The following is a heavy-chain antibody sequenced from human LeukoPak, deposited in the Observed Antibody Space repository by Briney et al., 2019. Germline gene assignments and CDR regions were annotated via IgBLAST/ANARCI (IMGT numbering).Heavy chain of an antibody. V-gene: IGHV3-11*01. CDR3: ARPPHGVGATGNY. D-gene: IGHD1-26*01. CDR1: GFTFSDYY. Sequence: SGGSLRLPCAASGFTFSDYYMSWIRQAPGKGLEWVSYISSSGSTIYYADSVKGRFTISRDNAKNSLYLQLNSLRAEDTAVYYCARPPHGVGATGNYWGQGTLVTVSS. CDR2: ISSSGSTI. J-gene: IGHJ4*02.